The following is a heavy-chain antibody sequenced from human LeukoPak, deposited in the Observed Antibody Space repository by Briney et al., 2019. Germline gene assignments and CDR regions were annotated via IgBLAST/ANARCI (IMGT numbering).Heavy chain of an antibody. CDR2: IYTSGST. V-gene: IGHV4-61*02. Sequence: SETLSLTCTVSGGSISRGSYYWSWIRQPAGKGLEWIGRIYTSGSTNYNPSLKSRVTISVDTSKNQFSLKLSSVTAADTAVYYCARFVVAATPMHNFDYWGQGTLVTVSS. J-gene: IGHJ4*02. CDR3: ARFVVAATPMHNFDY. D-gene: IGHD2-15*01. CDR1: GGSISRGSYY.